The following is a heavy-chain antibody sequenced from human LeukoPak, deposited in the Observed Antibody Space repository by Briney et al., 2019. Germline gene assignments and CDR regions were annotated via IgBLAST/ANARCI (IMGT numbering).Heavy chain of an antibody. CDR2: ISGSGGST. Sequence: GRSLRLSCAASGFTFSSYAMHWVRQAPGKGLEWVSAISGSGGSTNYADSVKGRFSISRDNAKNTVYLQMNSLRAEDTGIYYCARGTSAGGPISPFDFWGQGTLVTVSS. D-gene: IGHD6-13*01. V-gene: IGHV3-23*01. CDR1: GFTFSSYA. J-gene: IGHJ4*02. CDR3: ARGTSAGGPISPFDF.